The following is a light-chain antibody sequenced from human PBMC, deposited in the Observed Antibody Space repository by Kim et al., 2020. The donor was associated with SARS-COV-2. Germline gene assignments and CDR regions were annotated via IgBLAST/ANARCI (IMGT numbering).Light chain of an antibody. J-gene: IGKJ1*01. CDR3: QQRRDWPGT. CDR2: EAS. CDR1: QSVNTN. V-gene: IGKV3-11*01. Sequence: LSAGERATLSCRASQSVNTNLAWYQHKPGQAPRLLIYEASNRATGIPARFSGSGSGTDFTLTISSLEPEDFAVYFCQQRRDWPGTFGQGTKVDIK.